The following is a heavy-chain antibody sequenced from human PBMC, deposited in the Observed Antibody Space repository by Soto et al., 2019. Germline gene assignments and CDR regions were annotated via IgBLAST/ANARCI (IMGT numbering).Heavy chain of an antibody. J-gene: IGHJ4*02. CDR1: GGSISSEHCN. CDR3: AREDDSSGYYRY. CDR2: IYYSGST. D-gene: IGHD3-22*01. V-gene: IGHV4-61*01. Sequence: SETLSLTCNVSGGSISSEHCNWTMIRQPPGKGLEWIGYIYYSGSTNYNPSLKSRVTISVDTSKNQFSLKLSSVTAADTAVYYCAREDDSSGYYRYWGQGTLVTVSS.